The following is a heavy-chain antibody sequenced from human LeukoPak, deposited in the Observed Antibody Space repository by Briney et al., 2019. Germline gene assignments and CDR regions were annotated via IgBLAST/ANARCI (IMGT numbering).Heavy chain of an antibody. Sequence: GGSLRLSCAPSGFTFSIYAMHWVRQAPGKGLEWVAVISYDGSNKYYADSMKGRFTISRDNSKNTLYLHMNSLRAEDAAVYYCARGSGVWGSYRYTVDYWGQGTLVTVSS. CDR3: ARGSGVWGSYRYTVDY. CDR1: GFTFSIYA. CDR2: ISYDGSNK. V-gene: IGHV3-30-3*01. J-gene: IGHJ4*02. D-gene: IGHD3-16*02.